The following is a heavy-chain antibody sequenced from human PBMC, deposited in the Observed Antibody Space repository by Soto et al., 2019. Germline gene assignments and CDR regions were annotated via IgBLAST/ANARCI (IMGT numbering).Heavy chain of an antibody. CDR2: IYHTGST. Sequence: SETLSLTCNVSGDSLHSGAYYWTWIRQSPGRGLEWIGHIYHTGSTNYNPSLRSRLTISLDTSKNHFSLTLRSVNAVDTGVYYCEKSWGGDGYYHWGQGTLVTVSS. D-gene: IGHD1-26*01. CDR3: EKSWGGDGYYH. V-gene: IGHV4-61*03. J-gene: IGHJ4*02. CDR1: GDSLHSGAYY.